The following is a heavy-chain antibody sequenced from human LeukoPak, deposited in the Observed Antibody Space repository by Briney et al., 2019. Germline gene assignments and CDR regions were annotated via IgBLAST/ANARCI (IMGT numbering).Heavy chain of an antibody. D-gene: IGHD6-19*01. J-gene: IGHJ4*02. CDR2: ISGGGDDT. CDR3: ARGPISGWSADY. CDR1: GFIFSSSA. Sequence: GGSLRLSCAVSGFIFSSSAMSWVRQAPGKGLEWVSAISGGGDDTSYADSARGRFTVSRDNSKNTLYLQMNSLRAEDTAVYYCARGPISGWSADYWGQGTLVTVSS. V-gene: IGHV3-23*01.